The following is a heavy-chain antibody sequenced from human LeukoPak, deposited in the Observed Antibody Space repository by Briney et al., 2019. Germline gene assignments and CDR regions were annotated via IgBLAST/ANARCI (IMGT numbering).Heavy chain of an antibody. V-gene: IGHV2-5*08. Sequence: TLSLTCTVSGGSTNSYYWSWIRQPPGKALEWLALIYWDDDKRYSPSLKSRLTITKDTSKNQVVLTMTNMDPVDTATYYCAPLHGGGSSGSSDGWFDPWGQGTLVTVSS. CDR3: APLHGGGSSGSSDGWFDP. CDR1: GGSTNSYYW. J-gene: IGHJ5*02. CDR2: IYWDDDK. D-gene: IGHD3-22*01.